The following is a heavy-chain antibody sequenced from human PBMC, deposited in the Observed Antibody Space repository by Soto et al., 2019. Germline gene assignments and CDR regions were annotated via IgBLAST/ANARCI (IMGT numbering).Heavy chain of an antibody. J-gene: IGHJ4*02. CDR2: IYYSGSA. D-gene: IGHD4-4*01. CDR3: ARDPARGGESNYGSFDY. Sequence: PGKGLEWIGYIYYSGSANYNPSLKSRVTISVDTSMNQFSLTLTSVTAADTAVDSCARDPARGGESNYGSFDYWGEEPPV. V-gene: IGHV4-59*12.